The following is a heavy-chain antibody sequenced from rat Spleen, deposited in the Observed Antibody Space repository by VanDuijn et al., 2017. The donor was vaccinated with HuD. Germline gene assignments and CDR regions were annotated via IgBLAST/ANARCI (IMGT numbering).Heavy chain of an antibody. J-gene: IGHJ3*01. CDR3: VSHGARISRFAY. D-gene: IGHD2-7*01. CDR2: ISNTGGGT. V-gene: IGHV5-31*01. Sequence: EVQLVESGGGLVQPGRSLKLSCAASGFTFSNYGMAWVRQAPGKGLEWVASISNTGGGTYYPDSVKGRFTISRDNAKSTLYLQMDSLRSEDTATYYCVSHGARISRFAYWGQGTLVTVSS. CDR1: GFTFSNYG.